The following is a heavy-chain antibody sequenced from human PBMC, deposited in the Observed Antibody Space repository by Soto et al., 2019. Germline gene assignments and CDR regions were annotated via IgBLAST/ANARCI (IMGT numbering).Heavy chain of an antibody. V-gene: IGHV1-2*02. CDR2: INPNLGDT. CDR1: GYTFTGYY. Sequence: ASVKVSCKASGYTFTGYYMHWVRQAPGQGLEWMGWINPNLGDTNYAQKFQGRVTMTRDTSISTAYMELSRLRSDDTAVYYCASSTDYSNSNDAFDIWGQGTMVTVS. D-gene: IGHD4-4*01. CDR3: ASSTDYSNSNDAFDI. J-gene: IGHJ3*02.